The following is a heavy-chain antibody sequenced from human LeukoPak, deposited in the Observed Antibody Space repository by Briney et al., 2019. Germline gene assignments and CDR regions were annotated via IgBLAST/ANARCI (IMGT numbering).Heavy chain of an antibody. Sequence: SETLSLTCTVSGGSISGYYWSWIRQPPGKGLEWIGYIYISGSTNYNSSLQSRVTMSVDTSKNQFSLKLSSVTAADTAVYYCARALNPLPGTYYFDYWGQGTLVTVSS. CDR2: IYISGST. D-gene: IGHD2-15*01. V-gene: IGHV4-59*12. CDR1: GGSISGYY. CDR3: ARALNPLPGTYYFDY. J-gene: IGHJ4*02.